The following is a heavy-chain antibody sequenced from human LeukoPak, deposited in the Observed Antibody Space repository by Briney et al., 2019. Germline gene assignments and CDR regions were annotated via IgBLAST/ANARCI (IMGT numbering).Heavy chain of an antibody. V-gene: IGHV3-23*01. Sequence: GGSLRLSCAAPGFTFSSYCMSWVRQAPGKGLEWVSDISGSGGSTYYADSVKGRFTISRDNSKNTLYLRMDALGADDTAIYYCAKARETNGLYRYFDYWGQGTLVTVSS. CDR3: AKARETNGLYRYFDY. J-gene: IGHJ4*02. CDR1: GFTFSSYC. D-gene: IGHD2-8*01. CDR2: ISGSGGST.